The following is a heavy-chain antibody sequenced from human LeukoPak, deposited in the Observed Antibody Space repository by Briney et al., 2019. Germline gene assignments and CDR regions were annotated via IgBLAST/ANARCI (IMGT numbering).Heavy chain of an antibody. CDR3: ARDYDFWSGRLSNWFDP. Sequence: GASVKVSCKASGYTFTGYYMHWVRQAPGQGLEWMGWINPSSGGTNYAQKFQGRVTMTRDTSISTAYMELSRLRSDDTAVYYCARDYDFWSGRLSNWFDPWGQGTLVTVSS. CDR2: INPSSGGT. D-gene: IGHD3-3*01. V-gene: IGHV1-2*02. CDR1: GYTFTGYY. J-gene: IGHJ5*02.